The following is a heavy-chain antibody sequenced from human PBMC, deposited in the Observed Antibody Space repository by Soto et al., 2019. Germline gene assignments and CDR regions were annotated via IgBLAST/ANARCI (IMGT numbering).Heavy chain of an antibody. J-gene: IGHJ2*01. Sequence: QLQLRESGPGLVKPSETLSVTCTVSGDSISSSIFYLGWIRQPPGKGLEWIGSSHYSGTTYSNPSLQRRPTISFDTASNEFSLKLGSVTAADTAVYFCATPSATTLYNDRRDWYCRRWSRGALVTVSS. CDR1: GDSISSSIFY. CDR3: ATPSATTLYNDRRDWYCRR. V-gene: IGHV4-39*01. CDR2: SHYSGTT. D-gene: IGHD3-22*01.